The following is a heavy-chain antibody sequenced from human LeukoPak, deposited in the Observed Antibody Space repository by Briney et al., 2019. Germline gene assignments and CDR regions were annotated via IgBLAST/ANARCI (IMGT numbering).Heavy chain of an antibody. Sequence: SGTLSLTCAVSGYTISRGYYWGGVGQPPGKGMEGIGSIDHSGSTEYNPSLKSRVTISLDTSKNQFSLQLSSVTAAATAVYYCARAPNYYYSSGYYPHFDYWGQGTLFTVSS. D-gene: IGHD3-22*01. V-gene: IGHV4-38-2*01. CDR1: GYTISRGYY. CDR3: ARAPNYYYSSGYYPHFDY. CDR2: IDHSGST. J-gene: IGHJ4*02.